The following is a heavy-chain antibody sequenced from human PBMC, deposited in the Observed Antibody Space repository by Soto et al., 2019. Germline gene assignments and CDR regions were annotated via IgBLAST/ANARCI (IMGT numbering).Heavy chain of an antibody. J-gene: IGHJ4*02. CDR1: GYTFTSYY. Sequence: ASVKVSCKASGYTFTSYYMNWVRQAPGQGLEWMGIIHPSGGSTSYAQKFQGRVTMTRDTSTSTVYMELSSLISEDTAVYYCARESVAAPYYFDYWGQGTLVTVSS. D-gene: IGHD6-19*01. V-gene: IGHV1-46*01. CDR3: ARESVAAPYYFDY. CDR2: IHPSGGST.